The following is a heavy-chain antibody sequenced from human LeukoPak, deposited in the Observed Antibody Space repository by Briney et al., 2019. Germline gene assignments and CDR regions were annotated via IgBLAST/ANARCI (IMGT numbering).Heavy chain of an antibody. J-gene: IGHJ4*02. Sequence: ASVKVSCKASGYTFTGYYMHWVRQAPGQGLEWMGWINPNSGGTNYAQKFQGRVTMTRDTSISTAYMELSRLRSDDTAVYYCARVQGSQWLVQYYFDYWGQGTLVTVSS. CDR2: INPNSGGT. V-gene: IGHV1-2*02. D-gene: IGHD6-19*01. CDR3: ARVQGSQWLVQYYFDY. CDR1: GYTFTGYY.